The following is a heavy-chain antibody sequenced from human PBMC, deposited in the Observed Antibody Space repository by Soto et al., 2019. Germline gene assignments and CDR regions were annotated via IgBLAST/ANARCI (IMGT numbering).Heavy chain of an antibody. D-gene: IGHD3-3*01. Sequence: GGSLRLSCAASGFTLSTNDMDWVRQAPGKGLEWVSYISGSADNILYADFVKGRFTISRDNSKNTLYLQMNSLRAEDTAVYYCARDPLITIFGVVNSPYGMDVWGQGTTVTVSS. CDR1: GFTLSTND. J-gene: IGHJ6*02. CDR2: ISGSADNI. V-gene: IGHV3-48*01. CDR3: ARDPLITIFGVVNSPYGMDV.